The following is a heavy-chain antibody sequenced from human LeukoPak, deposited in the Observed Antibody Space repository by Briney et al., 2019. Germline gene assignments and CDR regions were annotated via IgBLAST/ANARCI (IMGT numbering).Heavy chain of an antibody. Sequence: SETLSLTCAVSGGSIRSYTWSWIRQPPGKGLEWIGYIHKSGGTNYNPSLKSRVTISADTSKNQFSLNLSSVTAADTAIYYCAGHVNVGFYYESSGYALDYWGQGTLATVSS. CDR1: GGSIRSYT. J-gene: IGHJ4*02. D-gene: IGHD3-22*01. V-gene: IGHV4-59*08. CDR2: IHKSGGT. CDR3: AGHVNVGFYYESSGYALDY.